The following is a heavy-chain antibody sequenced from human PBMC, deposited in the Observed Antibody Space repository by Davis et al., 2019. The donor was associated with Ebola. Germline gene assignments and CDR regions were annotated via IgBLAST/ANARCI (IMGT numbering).Heavy chain of an antibody. Sequence: MPSETLSLTCALYGGSFSGYYWSWIRQPPGKGLEWIGEINHSGSTKYNPSPKSRVIISVDTSKNQFSLKVSSVTAADTAVYYCARRQQLIAGYYYYYMDVWGKGTTVTVSS. V-gene: IGHV4-34*01. CDR2: INHSGST. D-gene: IGHD6-13*01. J-gene: IGHJ6*03. CDR3: ARRQQLIAGYYYYYMDV. CDR1: GGSFSGYY.